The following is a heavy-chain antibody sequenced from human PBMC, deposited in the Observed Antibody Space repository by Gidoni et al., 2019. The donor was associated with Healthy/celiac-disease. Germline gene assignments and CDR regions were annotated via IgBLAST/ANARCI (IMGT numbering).Heavy chain of an antibody. V-gene: IGHV4-61*02. Sequence: QVQLQESGPGLVKPSQTLSLTCTVSGRSISSGSYYWSWIRQPAGKGLEWIGRIYTSGSTNYNPSLKSRVTISVDTSKNQFSLKLSSVTAADTAVYYCARERFLEGFDPWGQGTLVTVSS. CDR1: GRSISSGSYY. J-gene: IGHJ5*02. D-gene: IGHD3-3*01. CDR3: ARERFLEGFDP. CDR2: IYTSGST.